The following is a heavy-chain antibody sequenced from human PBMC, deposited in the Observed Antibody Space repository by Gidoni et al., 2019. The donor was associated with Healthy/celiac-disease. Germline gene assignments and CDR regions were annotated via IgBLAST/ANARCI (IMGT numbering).Heavy chain of an antibody. V-gene: IGHV3-30*18. CDR1: GFTFSSSG. J-gene: IGHJ4*02. Sequence: QVQLVESGGGVVQPGRSLRLSCAASGFTFSSSGMHWVRQAPGKGLEWVAVISYDGSNKYYADSVKGRFTISRDNSKNTLYLQMNSLRAEDTAVYYCAKDLRGVFTIFGVVIGGQYDYWGQGTLVTVSS. CDR2: ISYDGSNK. D-gene: IGHD3-3*01. CDR3: AKDLRGVFTIFGVVIGGQYDY.